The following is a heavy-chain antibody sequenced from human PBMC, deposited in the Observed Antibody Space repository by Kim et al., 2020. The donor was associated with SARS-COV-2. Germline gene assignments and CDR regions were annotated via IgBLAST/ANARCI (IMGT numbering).Heavy chain of an antibody. CDR3: ARDRITMVRGEIDY. V-gene: IGHV3-30*01. J-gene: IGHJ4*02. Sequence: ADSVKGRFTISRDNSKNTLYLQMNSLRAEDTAVYYCARDRITMVRGEIDYWGQGTLVTVSS. D-gene: IGHD3-10*01.